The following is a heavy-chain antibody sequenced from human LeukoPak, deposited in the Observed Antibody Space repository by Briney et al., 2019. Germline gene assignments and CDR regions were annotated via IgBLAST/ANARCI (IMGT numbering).Heavy chain of an antibody. CDR3: VRSYDFWSDPNRFAP. CDR2: VYPSGTA. J-gene: IGHJ5*02. CDR1: GVSISSTTYY. D-gene: IGHD3-3*01. Sequence: SETLSLTCTVSGVSISSTTYYWAWIRQPPGRGLEWIGCVYPSGTAYYNPSLKSRVTISVVTPKNQFSLKLTSVTAADTAVYYCVRSYDFWSDPNRFAPWGQGTLVTVSS. V-gene: IGHV4-39*01.